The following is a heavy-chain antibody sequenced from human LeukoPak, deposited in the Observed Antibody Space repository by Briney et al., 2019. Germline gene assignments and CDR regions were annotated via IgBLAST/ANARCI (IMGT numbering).Heavy chain of an antibody. CDR1: GFGFSGSA. Sequence: PGGSLRLSCAASGFGFSGSAVHWVRQSSGKGLEWVGHIDKRDNFYATSYAESVQGRFTISRDDSRDAAFLHMDSLKTEDTALYYCTRDRGTYNWFDPWAREPWSPSPQ. J-gene: IGHJ5*02. CDR2: IDKRDNFYAT. CDR3: TRDRGTYNWFDP. V-gene: IGHV3-73*01. D-gene: IGHD1-14*01.